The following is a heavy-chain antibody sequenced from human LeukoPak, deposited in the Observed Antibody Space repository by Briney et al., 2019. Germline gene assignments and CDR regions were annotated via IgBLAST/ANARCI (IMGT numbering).Heavy chain of an antibody. Sequence: GGSLRLSCAASGFTFSSYAMSWVRQAPGKGLEWVSAISGSGGSTYYADSVKGRFAISRDNAKNSLYLQMNSLRAEDTAVYYCARDVYDSSGYYVYGMDVWGQGTTVTVSS. J-gene: IGHJ6*02. CDR1: GFTFSSYA. D-gene: IGHD3-22*01. CDR2: ISGSGGST. V-gene: IGHV3-23*01. CDR3: ARDVYDSSGYYVYGMDV.